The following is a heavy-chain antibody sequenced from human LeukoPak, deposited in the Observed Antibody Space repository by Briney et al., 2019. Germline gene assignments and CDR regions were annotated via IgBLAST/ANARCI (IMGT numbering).Heavy chain of an antibody. V-gene: IGHV4-59*01. CDR2: IYFSGST. D-gene: IGHD3-9*01. CDR1: GGSISSYH. Sequence: PETLSLTCTVSGGSISSYHWSWIRQPPGKGLEWIGYIYFSGSTNYNPSLKSRVTISVDTSKNQFSLNLSSVTAADTAVYYCARGFFDILTGYHYVAFDVWGQGTMVTVSS. J-gene: IGHJ3*01. CDR3: ARGFFDILTGYHYVAFDV.